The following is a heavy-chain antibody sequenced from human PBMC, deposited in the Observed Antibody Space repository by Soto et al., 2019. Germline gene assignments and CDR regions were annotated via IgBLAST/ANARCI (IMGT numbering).Heavy chain of an antibody. Sequence: GGSLRLSCAASGFTFSSYGMHWVRQAPGKGLEWVAVISANGQGIYYADSVRGRFTISRDNSKNTIFLHMDSLRAEDTAVYYCAKDRNYPRDQFHYWGQGTLVTVSS. V-gene: IGHV3-33*03. CDR1: GFTFSSYG. CDR3: AKDRNYPRDQFHY. D-gene: IGHD1-7*01. J-gene: IGHJ4*02. CDR2: ISANGQGI.